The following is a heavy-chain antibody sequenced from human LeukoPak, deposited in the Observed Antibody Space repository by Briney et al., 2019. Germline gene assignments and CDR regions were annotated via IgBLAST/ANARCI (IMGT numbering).Heavy chain of an antibody. V-gene: IGHV4-39*01. CDR2: IYYSGST. D-gene: IGHD3-10*01. J-gene: IGHJ4*02. CDR1: GGSTSSSSYY. Sequence: SETLSLTCTVSGGSTSSSSYYWGWIRQPPGKGLEWIGSIYYSGSTYYNPSLKSRVTISVDTSKNQFSLKLSSVTAADTAVYYCARLRTVVRGVILPYYFDYWGQGTLVTVSS. CDR3: ARLRTVVRGVILPYYFDY.